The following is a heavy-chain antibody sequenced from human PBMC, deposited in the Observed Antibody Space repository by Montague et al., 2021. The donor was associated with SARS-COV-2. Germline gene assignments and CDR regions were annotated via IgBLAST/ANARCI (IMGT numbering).Heavy chain of an antibody. CDR1: GFTFSDYA. J-gene: IGHJ6*03. Sequence: SLRLSCAASGFTFSDYAMHWVRQAPGKGLEWVAVMWSDGTSKYCAESVRGRFTISRDNSKNMFYLQMNSLTPEDTGAYYCARDDYYGSEKYPSDMDVWGKGTTVTVSS. CDR3: ARDDYYGSEKYPSDMDV. CDR2: MWSDGTSK. V-gene: IGHV3-30*04. D-gene: IGHD3-10*01.